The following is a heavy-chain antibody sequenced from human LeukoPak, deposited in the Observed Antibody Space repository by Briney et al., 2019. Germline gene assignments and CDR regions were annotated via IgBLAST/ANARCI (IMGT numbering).Heavy chain of an antibody. CDR1: GFSFINFA. D-gene: IGHD3-3*01. CDR2: FIGSSGAT. V-gene: IGHV3-23*01. CDR3: AKGAYDFLEIAYFDY. J-gene: IGHJ4*02. Sequence: PGGSLRLSCAASGFSFINFAMTWFRRPPGKGWGGAAVFIGSSGATDYADSVKGRFTISRDNSKNTLFLQMNSLRAEDTAIYYCAKGAYDFLEIAYFDYWGQGALVTVSS.